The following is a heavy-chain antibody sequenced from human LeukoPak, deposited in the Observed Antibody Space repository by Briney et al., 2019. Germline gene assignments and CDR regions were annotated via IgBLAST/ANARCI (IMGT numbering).Heavy chain of an antibody. D-gene: IGHD3-22*01. CDR2: IYYSGST. V-gene: IGHV4-39*01. J-gene: IGHJ5*02. Sequence: SETLSLTCTVSGGSISSSSYYWGWIRQPPGKGLEWIGSIYYSGSTYYNPSLKTRVSISVDTSKNQFSLKLSSVTAADTAVYYCARQSAAYYDSSGPLGDWFDPWGQGTLVTVYS. CDR3: ARQSAAYYDSSGPLGDWFDP. CDR1: GGSISSSSYY.